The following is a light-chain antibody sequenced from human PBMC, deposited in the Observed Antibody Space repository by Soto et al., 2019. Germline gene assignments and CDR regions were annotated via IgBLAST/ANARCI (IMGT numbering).Light chain of an antibody. CDR2: KAS. CDR3: QQYNSYLT. CDR1: QSISSW. J-gene: IGKJ1*01. Sequence: DIQMTQSPSTLSASVGDRVTITCRASQSISSWLAWYQQKPGKAPKLLIYKASSLESGVPSRFSGSGSGTEFTLTISSLQPDDFATYYCQQYNSYLTFGQGTQVEIK. V-gene: IGKV1-5*03.